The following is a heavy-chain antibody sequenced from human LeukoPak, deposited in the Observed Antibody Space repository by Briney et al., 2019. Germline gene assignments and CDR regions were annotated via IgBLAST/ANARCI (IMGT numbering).Heavy chain of an antibody. CDR3: ARSKGRRTSGYNHYYAMDV. Sequence: ASVKVSCKSFRDTFSSSGISWVRQAPGQGLEWMGGIVPILRTPDYAKKFQGKVTITADESTTTAYMELSSLTSEDTAVYYCARSKGRRTSGYNHYYAMDVWGQGTTATVSS. CDR1: RDTFSSSG. CDR2: IVPILRTP. V-gene: IGHV1-69*13. J-gene: IGHJ6*02. D-gene: IGHD3-22*01.